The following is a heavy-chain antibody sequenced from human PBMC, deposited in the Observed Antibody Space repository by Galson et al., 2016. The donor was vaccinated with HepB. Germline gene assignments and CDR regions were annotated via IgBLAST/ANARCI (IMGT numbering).Heavy chain of an antibody. CDR1: GYNFKTYG. CDR3: ARDEPVVPAAMGFDH. J-gene: IGHJ4*02. V-gene: IGHV1-18*04. CDR2: TSGYTGNT. Sequence: SVKVSCKASGYNFKTYGLSWVRQAPGQGLEWVGWTSGYTGNTHYAGKVQGRVTMTTDTSTNTVYMELRSLRFDDTGVYYCARDEPVVPAAMGFDHWGQGTLVTVSS. D-gene: IGHD2-2*01.